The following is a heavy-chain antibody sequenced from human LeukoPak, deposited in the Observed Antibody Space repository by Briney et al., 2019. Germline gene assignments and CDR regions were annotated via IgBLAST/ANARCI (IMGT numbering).Heavy chain of an antibody. CDR1: GYTFTSYG. J-gene: IGHJ4*02. V-gene: IGHV1-18*01. CDR3: ARHTAYYYDSSGYYRY. Sequence: ASVKVTCKASGYTFTSYGISWVRQAPGQGLEWMGWISAYNGNTNYAQKLQGRVTMTTDTSTSTAYMELRSLRSDDTAVYYCARHTAYYYDSSGYYRYWGQGTLVTVSS. CDR2: ISAYNGNT. D-gene: IGHD3-22*01.